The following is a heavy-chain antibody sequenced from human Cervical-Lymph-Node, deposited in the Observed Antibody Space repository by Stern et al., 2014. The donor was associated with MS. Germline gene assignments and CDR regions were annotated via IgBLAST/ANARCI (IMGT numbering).Heavy chain of an antibody. CDR1: GGTFSSYT. CDR2: IIPIFGTA. V-gene: IGHV1-69*01. D-gene: IGHD6-6*01. J-gene: IGHJ4*02. Sequence: VQLVESGAEVKKPGSSVKVSCKASGGTFSSYTISWVRQAPGQGLEWMGGIIPIFGTANYAQKFQGRVTITADESTSTAYMELSSLRSEDPAVYYCASLYSSSSQNFDYWGQGTLVTVSS. CDR3: ASLYSSSSQNFDY.